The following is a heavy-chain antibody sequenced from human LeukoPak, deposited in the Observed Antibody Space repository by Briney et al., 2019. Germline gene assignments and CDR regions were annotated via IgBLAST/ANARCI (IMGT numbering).Heavy chain of an antibody. CDR2: IKQNGGEK. CDR1: GFSFSTYW. D-gene: IGHD1-14*01. CDR3: ARETGSKPPYYYYIDV. V-gene: IGHV3-7*01. J-gene: IGHJ6*03. Sequence: RGGSLRLSCAPSGFSFSTYWMSWVRQAPGKGLEWVANIKQNGGEKYYVESVKGRFTISRDNAKGSLYLQMNSLRAEDTAVYYCARETGSKPPYYYYIDVWGKGTTVTVSS.